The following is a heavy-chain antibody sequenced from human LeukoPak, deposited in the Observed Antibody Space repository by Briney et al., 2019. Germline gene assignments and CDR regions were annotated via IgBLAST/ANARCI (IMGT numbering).Heavy chain of an antibody. Sequence: GGSLRLSCAASGFTFISYAMSWVRQAPGKGLEWVSSISGSGDYIYYADSVKGRFTISRDNSKNTLYLQMNSLRVEDTAVYYCAKGRVLRYFDWSHWGQGTLVTVSS. V-gene: IGHV3-23*01. J-gene: IGHJ4*02. D-gene: IGHD3-9*01. CDR2: ISGSGDYI. CDR3: AKGRVLRYFDWSH. CDR1: GFTFISYA.